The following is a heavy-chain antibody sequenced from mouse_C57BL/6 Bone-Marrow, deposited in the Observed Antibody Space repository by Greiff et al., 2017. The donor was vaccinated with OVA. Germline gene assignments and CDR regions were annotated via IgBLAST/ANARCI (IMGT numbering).Heavy chain of an antibody. CDR1: GFTFSSYT. CDR2: ISGGGGNT. CDR3: ARHSDYYGSSYWYFDV. D-gene: IGHD1-1*01. J-gene: IGHJ1*03. Sequence: EVQRVESGGGLVKPGGSLKLSCAASGFTFSSYTMSWVRQTPEQRLEWVATISGGGGNTYYPDSVKGRFTISRDNAKNTLYLQMSSLRSEDTALYYCARHSDYYGSSYWYFDVWGTGTTVTVSS. V-gene: IGHV5-9*01.